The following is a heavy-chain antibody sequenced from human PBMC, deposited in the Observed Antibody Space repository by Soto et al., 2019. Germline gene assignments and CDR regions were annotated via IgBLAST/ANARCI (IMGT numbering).Heavy chain of an antibody. CDR2: IIPIFGTA. Sequence: VASVKVSCKASGGTFSSYAISWVRQAPGQGLEWMGGIIPIFGTANYAQKFQGRVTITADESTSTAYMELSSLRSEDTAVYYCARAFWSGYYGTFDYWGQGTLVTVSS. V-gene: IGHV1-69*13. CDR3: ARAFWSGYYGTFDY. D-gene: IGHD3-3*01. J-gene: IGHJ4*02. CDR1: GGTFSSYA.